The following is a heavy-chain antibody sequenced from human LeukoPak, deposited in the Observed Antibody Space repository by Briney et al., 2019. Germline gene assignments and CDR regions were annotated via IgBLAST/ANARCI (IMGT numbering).Heavy chain of an antibody. CDR1: GYTFTSSD. CDR2: INPKSGRT. J-gene: IGHJ4*02. V-gene: IGHV1-8*01. Sequence: ASVKVSCKASGYTFTSSDINWVRQATGQGLEWMGWINPKSGRTGYAKKFQDRVSMTMNTSISTAYMEVSSLRFDDTAVYYCARGRSGLAAAGTYDYWGQGTLMTVSS. CDR3: ARGRSGLAAAGTYDY. D-gene: IGHD6-13*01.